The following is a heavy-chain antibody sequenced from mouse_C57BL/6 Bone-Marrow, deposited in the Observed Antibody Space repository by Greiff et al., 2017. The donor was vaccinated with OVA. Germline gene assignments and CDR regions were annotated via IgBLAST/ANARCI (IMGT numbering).Heavy chain of an antibody. J-gene: IGHJ2*01. CDR3: ARDYYGSSLLDY. V-gene: IGHV1-81*01. Sequence: VQLQQSGAELARPGASVKLSCKASGYTFTSYGISWVKQRTGQGLEWIGEIYPRSGNTYYNEKFKGKATLTADKSSSTAYMELRSLTSEDSAVYFCARDYYGSSLLDYWGQGTTLTVSS. D-gene: IGHD1-1*01. CDR2: IYPRSGNT. CDR1: GYTFTSYG.